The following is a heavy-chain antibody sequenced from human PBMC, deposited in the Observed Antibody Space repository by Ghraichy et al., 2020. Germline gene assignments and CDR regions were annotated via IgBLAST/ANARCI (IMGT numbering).Heavy chain of an antibody. CDR2: LRGGGGTS. CDR3: AKDAAYYYDSGGYLNPFDY. CDR1: GFTFISYG. V-gene: IGHV3-23*01. D-gene: IGHD3-22*01. J-gene: IGHJ4*02. Sequence: GGSLRLSCAASGFTFISYGMSWVRQAPGKGLEWVSTLRGGGGTSYYADSVKGRFTVSGDNSKSTLYLQMNSLRVKDTAVYYCAKDAAYYYDSGGYLNPFDYWGQGTLVTVSS.